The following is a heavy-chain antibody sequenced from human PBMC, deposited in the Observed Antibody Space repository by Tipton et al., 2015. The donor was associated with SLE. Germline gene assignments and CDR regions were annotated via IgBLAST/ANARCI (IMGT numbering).Heavy chain of an antibody. CDR1: GGSISSYY. D-gene: IGHD5-18*01. J-gene: IGHJ4*02. CDR2: IYYSGSA. Sequence: TLSLTCTVSGGSISSYYWSWIRQPPGKGLEWIGYIYYSGSANYNPSLKSRVTISVDTSKNQFSLKLSSVTAADTAVYYCARGGGDTAMFYWGQGTLVTVSS. V-gene: IGHV4-59*01. CDR3: ARGGGDTAMFY.